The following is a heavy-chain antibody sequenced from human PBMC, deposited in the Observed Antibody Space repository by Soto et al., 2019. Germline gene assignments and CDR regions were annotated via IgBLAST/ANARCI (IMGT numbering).Heavy chain of an antibody. Sequence: GGSLRLSCAASGFTFRRYWMHWVRQAPGKGLMWVSRIDSDGSTTYYADSVKGRFTISRDNSKNTLYLQMNSLRAEDTAVYYCAKLIDNWNSFDYWGHGTLVTVSS. V-gene: IGHV3-74*01. CDR1: GFTFRRYW. D-gene: IGHD1-7*01. CDR2: IDSDGSTT. J-gene: IGHJ4*01. CDR3: AKLIDNWNSFDY.